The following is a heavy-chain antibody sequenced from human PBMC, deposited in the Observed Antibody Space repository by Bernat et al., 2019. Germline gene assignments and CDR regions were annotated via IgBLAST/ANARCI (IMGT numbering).Heavy chain of an antibody. CDR1: GFAFSTSD. Sequence: QVQLVESGGGVVQPGGSLRLSCAASGFAFSTSDMHWVRQAPGKGLEWVAVIWHDGTNKYYPDSVKGRFTISRDNAKNTLCLQLNSLRADDTAVYFCARSPSPLDSRSYLYYFDSWGQGTLVTVSS. CDR3: ARSPSPLDSRSYLYYFDS. CDR2: IWHDGTNK. D-gene: IGHD6-13*01. V-gene: IGHV3-33*01. J-gene: IGHJ4*02.